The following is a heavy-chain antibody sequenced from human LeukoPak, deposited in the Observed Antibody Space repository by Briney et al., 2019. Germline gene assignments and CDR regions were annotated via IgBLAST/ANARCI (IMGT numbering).Heavy chain of an antibody. CDR3: ARAGLVLTVDWYFDF. D-gene: IGHD3-9*01. V-gene: IGHV1-69*13. Sequence: GASVKVSCKASGGTFSSYAISWVRQAPGQGLEWMGGIIPIFGTANYAQKFQGRVTITADESTSTAYMELSSLRSEDTAIYYCARAGLVLTVDWYFDFWGQGTLVTVSS. J-gene: IGHJ4*02. CDR2: IIPIFGTA. CDR1: GGTFSSYA.